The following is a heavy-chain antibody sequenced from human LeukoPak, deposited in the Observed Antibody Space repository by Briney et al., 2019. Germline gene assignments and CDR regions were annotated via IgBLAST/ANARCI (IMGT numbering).Heavy chain of an antibody. J-gene: IGHJ4*02. V-gene: IGHV4-39*07. CDR1: GGSISSSSYY. D-gene: IGHD5-18*01. CDR3: ARVGVDTARTFDF. Sequence: PSETLSLTCTVSGGSISSSSYYWGWIRQPPGKGLEWIGSIYYSGSTYYNPSLKSRVTISVDTSKNQFSLKLSSVTAADTAVYYCARVGVDTARTFDFWGQGTLVTVSS. CDR2: IYYSGST.